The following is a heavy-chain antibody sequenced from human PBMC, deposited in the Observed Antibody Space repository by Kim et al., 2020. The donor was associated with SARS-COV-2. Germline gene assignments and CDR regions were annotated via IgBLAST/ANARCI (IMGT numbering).Heavy chain of an antibody. V-gene: IGHV3-23*01. J-gene: IGHJ4*02. CDR2: ISSSGGST. CDR1: GFTFSSYT. Sequence: GGSLRLSCAASGFTFSSYTMSWVRQAPGKGLEWVSAISSSGGSTYYADSVKGRFTISRDNSKNTLYLQMNSLRAEDTAVYYCAKEGSSGYYYLPHADYWGQGTLVTVSS. D-gene: IGHD3-22*01. CDR3: AKEGSSGYYYLPHADY.